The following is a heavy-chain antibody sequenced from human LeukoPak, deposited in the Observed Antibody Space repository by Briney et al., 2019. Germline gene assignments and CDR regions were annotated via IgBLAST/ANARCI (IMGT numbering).Heavy chain of an antibody. CDR3: AKDNYGDYSPGMDV. CDR2: ISWNSGSI. J-gene: IGHJ6*02. CDR1: GFTFDDYA. D-gene: IGHD4-17*01. Sequence: PGGSLRLSCAASGFTFDDYAMHWVRQAPGKGLEWVSGISWNSGSIGYADSVKGRFTISRDNAKNSLYLQMNSLRAEDTALYYCAKDNYGDYSPGMDVWGQGTTVTVSS. V-gene: IGHV3-9*01.